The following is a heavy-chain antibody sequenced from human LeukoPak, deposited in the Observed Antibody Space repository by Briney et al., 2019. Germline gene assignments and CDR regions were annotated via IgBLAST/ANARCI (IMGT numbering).Heavy chain of an antibody. V-gene: IGHV4-39*07. CDR2: IYYSGST. Sequence: SETLSLTCTVSGGSISSYYWGWIRQPPGKGLEWIGSIYYSGSTYYNPSLKSRVTISVDTSKNQFSLKLSSVTAADTAVYYCARITMVRGVDTDYWGQGTLVTVSS. CDR3: ARITMVRGVDTDY. CDR1: GGSISSYY. D-gene: IGHD3-10*01. J-gene: IGHJ4*02.